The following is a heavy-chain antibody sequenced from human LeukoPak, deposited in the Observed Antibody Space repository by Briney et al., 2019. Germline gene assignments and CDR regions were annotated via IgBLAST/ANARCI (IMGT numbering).Heavy chain of an antibody. Sequence: ASVKVSCKASGYTFTSNYMHWVRQAPGQGLEWMGRINPNSGGPNYGQKFQGTVTMTRDTSISTAYLELSNLRSDDTAAYYCVRGYSYGFYFDYWGQGSLVTVSS. CDR1: GYTFTSNY. D-gene: IGHD5-18*01. V-gene: IGHV1-2*06. CDR2: INPNSGGP. J-gene: IGHJ4*02. CDR3: VRGYSYGFYFDY.